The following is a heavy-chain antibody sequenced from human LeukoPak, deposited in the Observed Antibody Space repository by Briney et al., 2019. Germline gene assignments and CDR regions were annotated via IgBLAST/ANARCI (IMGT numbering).Heavy chain of an antibody. CDR1: GGSISSYY. Sequence: SETLSLTCTVSGGSISSYYWSWIRQPPGKGLEWIGYIYYSGSTNYNPSLKSRVTISVDTSKNQFSLKLSSVTAADTAVYYCARGHIVVVTATLRGNWFDPWGQGTLVTVSS. CDR3: ARGHIVVVTATLRGNWFDP. V-gene: IGHV4-59*12. D-gene: IGHD2-21*02. CDR2: IYYSGST. J-gene: IGHJ5*02.